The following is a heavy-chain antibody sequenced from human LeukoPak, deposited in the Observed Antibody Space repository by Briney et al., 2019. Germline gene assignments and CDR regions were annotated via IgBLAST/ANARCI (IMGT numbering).Heavy chain of an antibody. V-gene: IGHV1-2*02. CDR3: ATVFPYSSGALGY. J-gene: IGHJ4*02. D-gene: IGHD6-19*01. CDR2: INPNSGGT. Sequence: ASVKVSCKASGYTFTGYYMHWVRQAPGQGLEWMGWINPNSGGTNYAQKFQGRVTMTRDTSISTAYMELSSLRSEDTAVYYCATVFPYSSGALGYWGQGTLVTVSS. CDR1: GYTFTGYY.